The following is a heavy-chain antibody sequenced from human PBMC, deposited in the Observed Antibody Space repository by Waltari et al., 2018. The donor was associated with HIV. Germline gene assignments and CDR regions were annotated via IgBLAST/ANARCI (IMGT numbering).Heavy chain of an antibody. J-gene: IGHJ4*02. Sequence: EVQLVQSGSEVKKPGESLKISCKASGYSFTSYWIGWVRQMPGKGLEWMGIIYPGYSDTRYSPSFQGQVTISADKSISTAYLQWSSLKASDTAMYYCATSRSTYYDTGGYFDYWGQGTLVTVSS. CDR3: ATSRSTYYDTGGYFDY. CDR1: GYSFTSYW. CDR2: IYPGYSDT. V-gene: IGHV5-51*03. D-gene: IGHD3-22*01.